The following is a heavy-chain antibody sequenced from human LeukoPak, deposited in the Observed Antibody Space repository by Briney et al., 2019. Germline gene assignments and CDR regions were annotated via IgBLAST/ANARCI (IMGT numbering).Heavy chain of an antibody. CDR2: IYYSGST. CDR3: ARVPRYCSSTSCFRGAFDP. D-gene: IGHD2-2*01. Sequence: PSETLSLTCTVSGGSISSYYWSWIRQPAGKGLEWIGYIYYSGSTYYNPSLKSRVTISVDTSKNQFSLKLSSVTAADTAVYYCARVPRYCSSTSCFRGAFDPWGQGTLVTVSS. CDR1: GGSISSYY. J-gene: IGHJ5*02. V-gene: IGHV4-59*12.